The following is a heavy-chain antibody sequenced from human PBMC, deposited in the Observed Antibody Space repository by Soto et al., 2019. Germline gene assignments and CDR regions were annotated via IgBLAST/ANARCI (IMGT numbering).Heavy chain of an antibody. CDR3: AKDSQIWFDP. CDR1: GGSVRSSY. V-gene: IGHV4-4*07. J-gene: IGHJ5*02. Sequence: SETLSLTCSVSGGSVRSSYWSWIRQSAGKGLEWIGRIYGSGNTIYNPSLKSRVIMSVDTSKNQFSLKMRSVTAADTAVYFCAKDSQIWFDPWGQGSLVTVS. CDR2: IYGSGNT.